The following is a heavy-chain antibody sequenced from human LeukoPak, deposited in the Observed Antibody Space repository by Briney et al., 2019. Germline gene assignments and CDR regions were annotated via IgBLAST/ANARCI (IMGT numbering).Heavy chain of an antibody. Sequence: ASVKVSCKASGYTFTGYYMHWVRQAPGQGLEWMGWINPNSGGTNYAQKFQGRVTMTRDTSISTAYMELSRLRSDDTAVYYCAREVDYCSNTSCSKTWAYWGQGTLVTVSS. J-gene: IGHJ4*02. CDR1: GYTFTGYY. V-gene: IGHV1-2*02. CDR3: AREVDYCSNTSCSKTWAY. CDR2: INPNSGGT. D-gene: IGHD2-2*01.